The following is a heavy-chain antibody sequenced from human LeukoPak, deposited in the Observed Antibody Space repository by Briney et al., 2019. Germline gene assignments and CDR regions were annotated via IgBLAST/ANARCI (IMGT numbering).Heavy chain of an antibody. V-gene: IGHV1-2*06. J-gene: IGHJ4*02. Sequence: ASVKVSCKASGYTFTGYYMHWVRQAPGQGLEWMGRINPNSGGTNYAQKFQGRVTMTRDTSISTAYMELSRLRSDDTAVYYCARDLVQRGNYYDSSGPLDHWGQGTLVTVSS. CDR1: GYTFTGYY. D-gene: IGHD3-22*01. CDR3: ARDLVQRGNYYDSSGPLDH. CDR2: INPNSGGT.